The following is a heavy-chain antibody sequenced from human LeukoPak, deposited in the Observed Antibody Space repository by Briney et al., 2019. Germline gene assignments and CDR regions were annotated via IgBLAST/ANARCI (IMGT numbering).Heavy chain of an antibody. Sequence: GGSLRLSCTASGFTFSNYWMHWVRHTPGKGLVWVSRITSDGTTTAYADSVRGRFTISRDNANNTLYLRMNSLRAEDTAVYYCVSSPGYPDSWGQGTLVTVSP. CDR3: VSSPGYPDS. CDR2: ITSDGTTT. J-gene: IGHJ4*02. CDR1: GFTFSNYW. D-gene: IGHD5-18*01. V-gene: IGHV3-74*01.